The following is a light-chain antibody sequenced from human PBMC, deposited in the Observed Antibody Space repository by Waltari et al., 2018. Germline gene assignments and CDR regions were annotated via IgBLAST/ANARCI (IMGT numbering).Light chain of an antibody. Sequence: EIVLTQSPATLSLSPGERATLSCRASQSVNNYLAWYQQQPGQAPRPLIYDASNRATGTPARFSGSGSGTDFTLTITSLEPEDFAVYYCQQRSSWYTFGQGTKLEIK. V-gene: IGKV3-11*01. J-gene: IGKJ2*01. CDR1: QSVNNY. CDR2: DAS. CDR3: QQRSSWYT.